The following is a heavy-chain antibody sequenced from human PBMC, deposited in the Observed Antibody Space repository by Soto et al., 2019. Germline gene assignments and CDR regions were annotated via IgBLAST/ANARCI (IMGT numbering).Heavy chain of an antibody. V-gene: IGHV3-23*01. Sequence: EVQLLESGGGLVQPGGSLRLSCAASGFTFSSYAMSWVRQAPGKGLEWVSAISGSGGSTYYADSVKGRFTISRDNSKNTLYLQMKSLRAEDTAVYYCAKGSGSYYYYYGMDVWGQGTTVTVSS. J-gene: IGHJ6*02. CDR2: ISGSGGST. D-gene: IGHD1-26*01. CDR1: GFTFSSYA. CDR3: AKGSGSYYYYYGMDV.